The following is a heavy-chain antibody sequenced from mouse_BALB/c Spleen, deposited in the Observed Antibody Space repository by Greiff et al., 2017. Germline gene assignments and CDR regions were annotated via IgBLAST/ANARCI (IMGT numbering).Heavy chain of an antibody. D-gene: IGHD1-1*01. J-gene: IGHJ2*01. CDR3: AREDYDSSYDYFDY. V-gene: IGHV5-9-4*01. CDR2: ISSGGSYT. Sequence: EVMLVESGGGLVKPGGSLKLSCAASGFTFSSYAMSWVRQSPEKRLEWVAEISSGGSYTYYPDTVTGRFTISRDNAKNTLYLEMSSLRSEDTAMYYCAREDYDSSYDYFDYWGQGTTLTVSS. CDR1: GFTFSSYA.